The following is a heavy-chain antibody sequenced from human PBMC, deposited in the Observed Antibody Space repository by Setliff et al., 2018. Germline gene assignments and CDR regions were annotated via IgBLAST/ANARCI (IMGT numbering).Heavy chain of an antibody. J-gene: IGHJ5*02. Sequence: PGGSLRLSCAASGFTFSSYAMHWVRQAPGKGLEWVAVISYDGSNKYYADSVKGRFTISRDNSKNTLYLQMNSLRAEDTAVYYCARDVFDFRTGQADPWGQGTLVTVSS. CDR3: ARDVFDFRTGQADP. V-gene: IGHV3-30-3*01. D-gene: IGHD3-3*01. CDR1: GFTFSSYA. CDR2: ISYDGSNK.